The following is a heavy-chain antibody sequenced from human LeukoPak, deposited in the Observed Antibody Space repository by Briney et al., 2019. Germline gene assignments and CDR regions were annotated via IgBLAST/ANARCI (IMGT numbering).Heavy chain of an antibody. CDR1: GYSFTKFG. Sequence: AASVKVSCKASGYSFTKFGISWVRQAPGQGLEWMGWISAYNGNTNYAQKLQGRVTMTTDTSTSTAYMDLRSLRSDDTAVYYCARDSPCGSSSLGCDYWGQGTLVTVSS. D-gene: IGHD6-13*01. V-gene: IGHV1-18*01. J-gene: IGHJ4*02. CDR2: ISAYNGNT. CDR3: ARDSPCGSSSLGCDY.